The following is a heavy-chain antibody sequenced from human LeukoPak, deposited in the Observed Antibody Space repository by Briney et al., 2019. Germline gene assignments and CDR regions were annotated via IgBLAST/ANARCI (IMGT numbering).Heavy chain of an antibody. CDR2: IYPGDSDT. Sequence: GESLKISCKGSGYSFTSYWIGWVRQMPGKGLGWMGIIYPGDSDTRYSPYFQGQVTISADKSINTAYLQWSSLKASDTAMYYCARSLRDYYDSSGYGRGEDYWGQGTLVTVSS. D-gene: IGHD3-22*01. J-gene: IGHJ4*02. CDR1: GYSFTSYW. V-gene: IGHV5-51*01. CDR3: ARSLRDYYDSSGYGRGEDY.